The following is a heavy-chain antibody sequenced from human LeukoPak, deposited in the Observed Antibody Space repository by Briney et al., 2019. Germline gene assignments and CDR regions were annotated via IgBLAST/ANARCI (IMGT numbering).Heavy chain of an antibody. CDR2: IYSGGNT. V-gene: IGHV3-53*01. Sequence: GGSLRLSCAASGFTVSNNYMSWVRQAPGKGLEWVSVIYSGGNTYYADSVKGRFTFSRDNSKNTLYLQMNSLRAEDTAVYYCARHIVVAGTDYFDYWGQGTLVTVSS. CDR3: ARHIVVAGTDYFDY. CDR1: GFTVSNNY. D-gene: IGHD6-19*01. J-gene: IGHJ4*02.